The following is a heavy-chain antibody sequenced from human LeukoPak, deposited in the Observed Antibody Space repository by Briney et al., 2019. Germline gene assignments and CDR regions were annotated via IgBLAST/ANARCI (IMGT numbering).Heavy chain of an antibody. CDR3: ARAPDCSSTSCLFDY. V-gene: IGHV4-30-2*01. D-gene: IGHD2-2*01. Sequence: SETLSLTCTVSGGSISSSNYYWGWIRQPPGKGLEWIGYIYHSGSTYYNPSLKSRVTISVDRSKNQFSLKLSSVTAADTAVYYCARAPDCSSTSCLFDYWGQGTLVTVSS. CDR1: GGSISSSNYY. J-gene: IGHJ4*02. CDR2: IYHSGST.